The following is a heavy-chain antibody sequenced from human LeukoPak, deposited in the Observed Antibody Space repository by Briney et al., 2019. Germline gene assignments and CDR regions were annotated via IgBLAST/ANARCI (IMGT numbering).Heavy chain of an antibody. CDR1: GFTFSSYE. J-gene: IGHJ6*04. CDR3: AELGMIGGV. D-gene: IGHD3-10*02. V-gene: IGHV3-48*03. Sequence: GGSLRLSCAASGFTFSSYEMNCVRQAPGKGLEWVSYISSSGSTIYYADSVKGRFTISRDNAKNSLYLQMNSLRAEDTAVYYCAELGMIGGVWGKGTTVTISS. CDR2: ISSSGSTI.